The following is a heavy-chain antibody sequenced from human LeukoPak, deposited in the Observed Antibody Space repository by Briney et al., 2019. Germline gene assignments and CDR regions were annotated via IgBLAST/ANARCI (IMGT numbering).Heavy chain of an antibody. J-gene: IGHJ5*02. CDR2: INPNSGDT. Sequence: ASVKVSCKASGYTFTYYYIYWARQAPGQGREGMGWINPNSGDTNYALRFQDRVTMTSDTSISTAYMELSRLRSDDTAVYYCARDAIGVVGTISWFDPWGQGTLVTVSS. D-gene: IGHD1-26*01. CDR3: ARDAIGVVGTISWFDP. CDR1: GYTFTYYY. V-gene: IGHV1-2*02.